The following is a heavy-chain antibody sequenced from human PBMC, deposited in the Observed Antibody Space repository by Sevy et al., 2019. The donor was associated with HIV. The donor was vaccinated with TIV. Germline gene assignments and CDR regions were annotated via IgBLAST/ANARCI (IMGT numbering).Heavy chain of an antibody. CDR1: GFTFYNYG. V-gene: IGHV3-30*18. CDR3: AKDRSGSWSVDY. Sequence: GGSLRLSCAGSGFTFYNYGIHWVRQAPGKGLEWVTMISYDGKNENYADSVKGRFTISRDNSKNTVYLQMNSLTPDDTAIYYCAKDRSGSWSVDYWGQGTLVTVSS. D-gene: IGHD6-13*01. CDR2: ISYDGKNE. J-gene: IGHJ4*02.